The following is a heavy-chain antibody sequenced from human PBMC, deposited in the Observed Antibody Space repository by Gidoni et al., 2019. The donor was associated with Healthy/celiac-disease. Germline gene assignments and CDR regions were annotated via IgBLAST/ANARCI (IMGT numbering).Heavy chain of an antibody. D-gene: IGHD6-6*01. J-gene: IGHJ6*02. V-gene: IGHV4-59*01. Sequence: QVQLQESGPGLVKPSETLSLTCTVYGGSISSYYWSWIRQPPGKGLEWIGYIYYSGSTNYNPSLKSRVTISVDTSKNQFSLKLSSVTAADTAVYYCARDPISSSEDYYYGMDVWGQGTTVTVSS. CDR2: IYYSGST. CDR3: ARDPISSSEDYYYGMDV. CDR1: GGSISSYY.